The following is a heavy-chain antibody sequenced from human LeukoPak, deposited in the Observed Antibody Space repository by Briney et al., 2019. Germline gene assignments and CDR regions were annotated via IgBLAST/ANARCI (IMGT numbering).Heavy chain of an antibody. J-gene: IGHJ6*02. V-gene: IGHV3-7*05. D-gene: IGHD5-18*01. CDR3: ARDGVTDGMDV. Sequence: GGSLRLSCAASGFSFSSYGMSWVRQAPGKGLEWVANIRDDGTEKYYVDSVKGRFTISRDNAKNSLYLQMNILRAEDTAVYFCARDGVTDGMDVWGQGTTVTVSS. CDR1: GFSFSSYG. CDR2: IRDDGTEK.